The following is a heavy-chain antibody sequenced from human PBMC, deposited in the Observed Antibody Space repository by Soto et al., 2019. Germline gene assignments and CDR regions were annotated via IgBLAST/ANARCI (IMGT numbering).Heavy chain of an antibody. J-gene: IGHJ6*02. Sequence: ASVKVSCKVSGYTLTELSMHWVRQAPGKGLEWMGGFDPEDGETIYAQKFQGRVTMTEDTSKDTAYMELSSLMSEDTAVYYCATGQGQLLFHKPLYYGMDVWGQGTTVTVSS. V-gene: IGHV1-24*01. CDR2: FDPEDGET. CDR1: GYTLTELS. CDR3: ATGQGQLLFHKPLYYGMDV. D-gene: IGHD2-2*01.